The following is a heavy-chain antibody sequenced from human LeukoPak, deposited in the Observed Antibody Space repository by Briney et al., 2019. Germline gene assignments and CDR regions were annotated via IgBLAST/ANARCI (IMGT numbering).Heavy chain of an antibody. V-gene: IGHV3-53*01. CDR2: LYSGSDT. CDR3: ARDLAAAGGAYYYYYYMDV. Sequence: PGGSLRLSCAASGFSVSLNYMNWVRQAPGKGLEWVSILYSGSDTYYADSVKGRFTISRDSSKNMLFLHMNSLRAEDTAVYYCARDLAAAGGAYYYYYYMDVWGKGTTVTVSS. J-gene: IGHJ6*03. D-gene: IGHD6-13*01. CDR1: GFSVSLNY.